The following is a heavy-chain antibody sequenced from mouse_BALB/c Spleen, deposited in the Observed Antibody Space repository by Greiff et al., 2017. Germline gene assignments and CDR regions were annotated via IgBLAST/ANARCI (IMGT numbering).Heavy chain of an antibody. CDR3: AIFLAWFAY. J-gene: IGHJ3*01. Sequence: QVQLQQPGAELVKPWTSVTLSCKATGYNFTSDWINWVKLRPGQGLEWIGDIYPGSDSTNYNEKFKSKATLTVDTSSSTAYMQLSSLTSEDSVVYYCAIFLAWFAYWGEEALGTVSA. CDR1: GYNFTSDW. CDR2: IYPGSDST. V-gene: IGHV1-55*01.